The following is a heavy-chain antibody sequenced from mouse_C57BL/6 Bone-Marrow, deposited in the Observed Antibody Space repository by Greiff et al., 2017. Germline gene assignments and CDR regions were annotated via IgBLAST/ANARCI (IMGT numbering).Heavy chain of an antibody. V-gene: IGHV1-64*01. J-gene: IGHJ2*01. Sequence: QVQLQQPGAELVKPGASVKLSCKASGYTFTSYWMHWVKQRPGQGLEWIGMIHPNSGSTKYNEKFKSKATLTVDKSSSTAYMQLSSLTSEDSAVYYCAYSNTCFAYWGQGTTLTVSA. D-gene: IGHD2-5*01. CDR3: AYSNTCFAY. CDR2: IHPNSGST. CDR1: GYTFTSYW.